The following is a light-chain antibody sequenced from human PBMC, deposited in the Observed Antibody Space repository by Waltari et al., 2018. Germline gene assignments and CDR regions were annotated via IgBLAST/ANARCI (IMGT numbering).Light chain of an antibody. CDR2: DNT. J-gene: IGLJ1*01. CDR3: QSYDSSLRGFYV. V-gene: IGLV1-40*01. CDR1: SSNIGAGYG. Sequence: QSVLTQPPSLSGAPGQRVTISCTVISSNIGAGYGVKCYQQFPGNAPKLLIYDNTNRPSEVPARFSGSKFGTSASLAINGLQAEDEADYYCQSYDSSLRGFYVFGTGTKVTV.